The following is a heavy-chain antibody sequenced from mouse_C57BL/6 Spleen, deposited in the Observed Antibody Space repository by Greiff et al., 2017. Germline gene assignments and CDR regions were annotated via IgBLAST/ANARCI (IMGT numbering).Heavy chain of an antibody. Sequence: EVKLVESGPGLVKPSQSLSLTCSVTGYSITSGYYWNWIRQFPGNKLEWMGYISYDGSNNYNPSLKNRISITRDTSKNQFFLKLNSVTTEDTATYYCARAYYYGSSYGWYFDVWGTGTTVTVSS. CDR2: ISYDGSN. D-gene: IGHD1-1*01. V-gene: IGHV3-6*01. CDR1: GYSITSGYY. CDR3: ARAYYYGSSYGWYFDV. J-gene: IGHJ1*03.